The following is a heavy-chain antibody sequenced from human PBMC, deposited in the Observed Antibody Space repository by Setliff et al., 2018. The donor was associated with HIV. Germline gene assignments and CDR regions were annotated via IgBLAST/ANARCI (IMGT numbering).Heavy chain of an antibody. Sequence: ASVKVSCKTSGYTFTNYAMNWVRQAPGHGLELMGWINTNTGNPTYAQCFKGRFVFSLDTSVSTAYLQISSLKAEDTAVYFCARDLKRPNSNFWGGYPIPFDSWGQGTLVTVSS. V-gene: IGHV7-4-1*02. CDR1: GYTFTNYA. CDR2: INTNTGNP. CDR3: ARDLKRPNSNFWGGYPIPFDS. J-gene: IGHJ4*02. D-gene: IGHD3-3*01.